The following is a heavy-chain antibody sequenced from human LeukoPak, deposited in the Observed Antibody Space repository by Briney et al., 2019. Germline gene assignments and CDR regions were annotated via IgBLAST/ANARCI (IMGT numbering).Heavy chain of an antibody. CDR1: GFTFSDYC. D-gene: IGHD3-22*01. CDR2: ISSSGSTI. V-gene: IGHV3-11*01. Sequence: GGSLRLSCAASGFTFSDYCMSWIRQAPGKGLEWVSYISSSGSTIYYADSVKGRFTISRDNAKNSLYLQMNSLRAEDTAVHYWARGGRYYDSSGPQDGAQETLVPVSS. J-gene: IGHJ4*02. CDR3: ARGGRYYDSSGPQD.